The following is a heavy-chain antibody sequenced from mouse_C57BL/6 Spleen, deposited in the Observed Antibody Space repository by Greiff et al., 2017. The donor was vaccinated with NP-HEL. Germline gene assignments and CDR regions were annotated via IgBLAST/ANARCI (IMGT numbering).Heavy chain of an antibody. CDR2: IYPGDGDT. J-gene: IGHJ3*01. Sequence: QVQLQQSGPELVKPGASVKISCKASGYAFSSSWMNWVKQRPGKGLEWIGRIYPGDGDTNYNGKFKGKATLTADKSSSTAYMQLSSLTSEDSAVYFWARGPSTIVTTEWFAYWGQGTLVTVSA. D-gene: IGHD2-5*01. CDR1: GYAFSSSW. V-gene: IGHV1-82*01. CDR3: ARGPSTIVTTEWFAY.